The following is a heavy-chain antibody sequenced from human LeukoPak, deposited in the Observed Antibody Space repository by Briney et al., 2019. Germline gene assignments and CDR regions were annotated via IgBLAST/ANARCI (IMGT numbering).Heavy chain of an antibody. D-gene: IGHD6-25*01. CDR3: ARGQLRLSN. J-gene: IGHJ4*02. CDR1: GASFNGYY. V-gene: IGHV4-34*01. CDR2: INHSGST. Sequence: SETLSLTCAVDGASFNGYYWTCIRKPPGKGLEWIGEINHSGSTDYNPSLKSRVTISVDTSKNQFSLKLNSVTAADTAVYYCARGQLRLSNWGQGSLVIVSS.